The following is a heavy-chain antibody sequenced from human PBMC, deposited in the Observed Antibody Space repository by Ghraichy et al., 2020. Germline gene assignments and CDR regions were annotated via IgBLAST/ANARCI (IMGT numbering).Heavy chain of an antibody. Sequence: GALRLSCAASEFTFDGYPMTWVRQAPGKGLEWVSTLGADGRSTFYADSVKGRFTISRDKSKRTMYLQMNSLRADDTAVYYCAKEGGTLGEGAFDVWGQGTKVTVSS. J-gene: IGHJ3*01. CDR3: AKEGGTLGEGAFDV. D-gene: IGHD3-10*01. CDR2: LGADGRST. V-gene: IGHV3-23*01. CDR1: EFTFDGYP.